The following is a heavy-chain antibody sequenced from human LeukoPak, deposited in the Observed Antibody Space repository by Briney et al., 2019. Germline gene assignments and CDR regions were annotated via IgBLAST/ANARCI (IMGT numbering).Heavy chain of an antibody. Sequence: GGSLRLSCVASGFTFSSYEMNWVRQAPGKRLEWVSYISRSGRTRYHADSVKGRFTLSRDNAKKSLYLEMKSLRAEDTAVYYCARERETTVTYDAFDIWGLGTMVTVSS. CDR2: ISRSGRTR. CDR3: ARERETTVTYDAFDI. D-gene: IGHD4-17*01. J-gene: IGHJ3*02. CDR1: GFTFSSYE. V-gene: IGHV3-48*03.